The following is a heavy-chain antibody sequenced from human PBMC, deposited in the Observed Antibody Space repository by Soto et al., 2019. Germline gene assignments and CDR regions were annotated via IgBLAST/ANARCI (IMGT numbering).Heavy chain of an antibody. D-gene: IGHD3-3*01. Sequence: SETLSLPCTVSGGSISSGDYYWSWIRQPPGKGLEGIGYIYYSGSTYYNPSLKSRVTISVDTSKNQSSLKLSSVTAADTAVYYCAHYRSGRAFDIRGQVTMVTGSS. J-gene: IGHJ3*02. CDR3: AHYRSGRAFDI. CDR2: IYYSGST. V-gene: IGHV4-30-4*01. CDR1: GGSISSGDYY.